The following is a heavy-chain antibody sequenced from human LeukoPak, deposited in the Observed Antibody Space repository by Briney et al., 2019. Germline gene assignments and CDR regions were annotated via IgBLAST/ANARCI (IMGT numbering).Heavy chain of an antibody. D-gene: IGHD4-17*01. V-gene: IGHV3-30-3*01. CDR2: ISYDGSNK. J-gene: IGHJ4*02. Sequence: PGRSLRLSCAASGFTFSSYAMHWVRQAPGKGLEWVAVISYDGSNKYYADSVKGRFTISRDNAKNSLDLQMNSLRAEDTAVYYCARPETNDYGDFHYWGQGTLVTVSS. CDR3: ARPETNDYGDFHY. CDR1: GFTFSSYA.